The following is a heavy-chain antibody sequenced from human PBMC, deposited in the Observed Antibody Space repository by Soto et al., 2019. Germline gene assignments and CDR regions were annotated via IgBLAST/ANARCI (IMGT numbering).Heavy chain of an antibody. Sequence: SETLSLTCTVSGGSISSYYWSWIRQPPGKGLEWIGYIYYSGRTNYNPSIKSRDTISVDTTKNQFSLKLRSVTAADTAVYYCARWAGYYDILTGYPNYLFDYWGQGTLVTVSS. CDR1: GGSISSYY. D-gene: IGHD3-9*01. J-gene: IGHJ4*02. CDR2: IYYSGRT. V-gene: IGHV4-59*01. CDR3: ARWAGYYDILTGYPNYLFDY.